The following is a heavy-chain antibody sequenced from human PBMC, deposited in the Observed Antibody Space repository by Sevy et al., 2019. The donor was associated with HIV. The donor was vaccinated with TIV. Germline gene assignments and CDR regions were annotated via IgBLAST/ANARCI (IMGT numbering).Heavy chain of an antibody. Sequence: GGSLRLSCAASGFAFDDYAMHWVRQVPGKGLEWVSGISWNSATMGYADSEKGRFTTSRDNAKNSLFLQMNRLRAEDTALYYCAKDMGGIDTFDYYSYYGMAVWGQGTTVTVSS. J-gene: IGHJ6*02. CDR1: GFAFDDYA. CDR3: AKDMGGIDTFDYYSYYGMAV. V-gene: IGHV3-9*01. D-gene: IGHD5-18*01. CDR2: ISWNSATM.